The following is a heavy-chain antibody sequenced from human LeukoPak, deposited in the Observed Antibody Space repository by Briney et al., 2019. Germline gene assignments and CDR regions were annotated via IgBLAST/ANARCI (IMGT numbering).Heavy chain of an antibody. J-gene: IGHJ5*02. CDR3: AKVVAVAGTLGLDP. D-gene: IGHD6-19*01. CDR2: ISGSGGST. CDR1: GFTFSSYA. V-gene: IGHV3-23*01. Sequence: GGSLRLSCAASGFTFSSYAMSWVRQAPGKGLEWLSAISGSGGSTYYADSVKGRFTISRDNSKDTLYLQMNSLRAEDTAVYYCAKVVAVAGTLGLDPWGQGTLVTVSS.